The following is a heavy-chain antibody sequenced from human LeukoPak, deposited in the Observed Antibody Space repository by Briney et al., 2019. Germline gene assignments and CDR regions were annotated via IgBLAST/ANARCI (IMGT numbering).Heavy chain of an antibody. J-gene: IGHJ4*02. D-gene: IGHD6-19*01. CDR3: AKGSYSSGPFDY. V-gene: IGHV3-23*01. CDR1: GFTFSNYA. Sequence: PGGSLRLSCAVSGFTFSNYAMSWVRQAPGEGLQWVSGISRNGGSTDYTDSAKGRFTISRDNSKNTLYLQMNSLRAEDTAIYYCAKGSYSSGPFDYWGQGTLVTVSS. CDR2: ISRNGGST.